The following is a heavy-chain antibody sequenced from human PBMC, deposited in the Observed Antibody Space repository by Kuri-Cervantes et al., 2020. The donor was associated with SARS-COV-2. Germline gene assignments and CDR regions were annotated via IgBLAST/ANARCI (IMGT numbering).Heavy chain of an antibody. CDR2: IILILGTP. CDR3: ALGYWGSGYPRYYYYMDV. CDR1: GGTFSSYA. J-gene: IGHJ6*03. Sequence: SVKVSCKASGGTFSSYAVSWVRQAPGQGLEWMGGIILILGTPNYAQKFQGRVTITADESTSTAYMELSSLRSEDTAVYYCALGYWGSGYPRYYYYMDVWGKGTTVTVSS. V-gene: IGHV1-69*13. D-gene: IGHD3-22*01.